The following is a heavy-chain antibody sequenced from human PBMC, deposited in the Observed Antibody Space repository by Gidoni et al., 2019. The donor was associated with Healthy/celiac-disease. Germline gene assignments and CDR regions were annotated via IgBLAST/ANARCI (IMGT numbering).Heavy chain of an antibody. V-gene: IGHV1-46*01. Sequence: GQGLEWMGIINPSGGSTSYAQKFQGRVTMTRDTSTSTVYMELSSLRSEDTAVYYCARDYYTVGLPAANNWFDPWGQGTLVTVSS. D-gene: IGHD2-2*01. CDR2: INPSGGST. CDR3: ARDYYTVGLPAANNWFDP. J-gene: IGHJ5*02.